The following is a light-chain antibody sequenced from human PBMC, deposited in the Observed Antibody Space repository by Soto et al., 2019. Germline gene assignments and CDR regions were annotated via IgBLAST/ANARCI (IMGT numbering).Light chain of an antibody. CDR2: DAS. V-gene: IGKV3D-20*01. CDR1: QSVSSSY. CDR3: QQYGSSLLT. Sequence: EIVLTQSPDSLSLSPGERATLSCVASQSVSSSYLAWYQQKPGLAPRLLIYDASSRATGIPDRFSGSGSGTDFTLTISRLEPEDFAVYYCQQYGSSLLTLGGGTKVDIK. J-gene: IGKJ4*01.